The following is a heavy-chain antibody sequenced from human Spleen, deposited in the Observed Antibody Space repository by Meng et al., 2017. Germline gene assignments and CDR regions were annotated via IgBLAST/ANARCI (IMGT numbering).Heavy chain of an antibody. CDR3: AKDSSIAVANDAFDI. CDR1: GFKFDDYA. D-gene: IGHD6-19*01. J-gene: IGHJ3*02. CDR2: ITWNSGVI. Sequence: SLKISCAASGFKFDDYAMHWVRQAPGKGLEWVSTITWNSGVIDYADSVKGRFTISRDNAANSLYLQMNSLRAEDTALYYCAKDSSIAVANDAFDIWGQGTMVTVSS. V-gene: IGHV3-9*01.